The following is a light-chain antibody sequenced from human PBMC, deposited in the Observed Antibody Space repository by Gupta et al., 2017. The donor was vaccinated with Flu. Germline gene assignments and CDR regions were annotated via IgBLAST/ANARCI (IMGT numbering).Light chain of an antibody. V-gene: IGLV2-11*01. CDR1: GSDVGGYNY. Sequence: QSALTQPRSVSGSPGQSVTLSCTGTGSDVGGYNYVSWYRQHPGEAPKLIVSDVSKRPSGVPDRFSGSKSGNTASLTISGLQVDDEADYYCCSYAGSYTFVFGGGTQLTVL. CDR3: CSYAGSYTFV. J-gene: IGLJ2*01. CDR2: DVS.